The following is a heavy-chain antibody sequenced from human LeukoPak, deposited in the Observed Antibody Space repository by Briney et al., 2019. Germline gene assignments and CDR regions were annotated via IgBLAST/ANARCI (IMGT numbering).Heavy chain of an antibody. Sequence: PGRSLRLSCAASGFTFSSYGMHWVRQAPGKGLEWVAVIWYDGSNKYYADSVKGRFTISRDNSKNTLYLQMNSLRAEDTAVYYCAKVIPDIVVVPAAIPGTWGQGTLVTVSS. CDR1: GFTFSSYG. V-gene: IGHV3-33*06. CDR3: AKVIPDIVVVPAAIPGT. D-gene: IGHD2-2*01. J-gene: IGHJ4*02. CDR2: IWYDGSNK.